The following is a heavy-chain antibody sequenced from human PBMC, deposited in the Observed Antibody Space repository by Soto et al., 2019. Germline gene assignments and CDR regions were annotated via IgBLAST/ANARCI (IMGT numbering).Heavy chain of an antibody. Sequence: EVQLLESGGGLLQPGGSLRLSCAVSGFTFSNYGMSWVRQAPGKGLEWVAATSGSGDTTYYADSVKGRFTISRDNAKNSLYLQMNSLRAEDTAVYYCVTETWYHFDFWGQGTLVTVSS. D-gene: IGHD6-13*01. V-gene: IGHV3-23*01. CDR1: GFTFSNYG. J-gene: IGHJ4*02. CDR3: VTETWYHFDF. CDR2: TSGSGDTT.